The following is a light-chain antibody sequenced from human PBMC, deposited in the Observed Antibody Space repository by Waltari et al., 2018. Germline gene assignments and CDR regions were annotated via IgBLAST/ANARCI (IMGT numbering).Light chain of an antibody. CDR2: AGS. V-gene: IGLV2-23*03. CDR3: CSYAGSSIFVL. J-gene: IGLJ2*01. Sequence: SGLTQPASVSGAPGQSITISCTGTSCDSGSYTLVSWYQQQPGKAPKLLIYAGSKRTSGVSNRFSGSKSGKTAFLTISGLLTEDEADYYCCSYAGSSIFVLFGGGTKLTVL. CDR1: SCDSGSYTL.